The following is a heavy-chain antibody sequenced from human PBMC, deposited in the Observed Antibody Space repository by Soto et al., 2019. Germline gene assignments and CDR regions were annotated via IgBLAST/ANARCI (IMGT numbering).Heavy chain of an antibody. J-gene: IGHJ4*02. CDR3: TTAGFHYDLWGPGGFDY. CDR1: GFTFSNAW. CDR2: IKSKTDGGTT. D-gene: IGHD3-3*01. V-gene: IGHV3-15*01. Sequence: GGSLRLSCAASGFTFSNAWMSWVRQAPGKGLEWVGRIKSKTDGGTTDYAAPVKGRFTISRDDSKNTLYLQMNSLKTEDTAVYYCTTAGFHYDLWGPGGFDYWGQGTLVTVSS.